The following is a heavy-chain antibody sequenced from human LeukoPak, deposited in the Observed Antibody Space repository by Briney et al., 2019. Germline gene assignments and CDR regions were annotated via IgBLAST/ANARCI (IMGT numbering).Heavy chain of an antibody. CDR1: GGSFNDYD. CDR2: INESGAT. D-gene: IGHD1-1*01. Sequence: SETLSLTCSVYGGSFNDYDWSWVRQAPGRGLQWIGKINESGATNCDPSLKSRVTMSIDTSKSQFSLSLRSVTAADTAVYFCARYVPVKTGPTRASFDYWGQGILVSVSS. CDR3: ARYVPVKTGPTRASFDY. J-gene: IGHJ4*02. V-gene: IGHV4-34*01.